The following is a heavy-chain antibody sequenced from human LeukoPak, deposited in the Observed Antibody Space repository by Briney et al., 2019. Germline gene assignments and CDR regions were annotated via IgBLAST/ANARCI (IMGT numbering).Heavy chain of an antibody. CDR3: ARDGRTPPWGLDY. D-gene: IGHD2-15*01. V-gene: IGHV1-46*01. CDR1: GYTFTSYY. CDR2: INPSGGST. Sequence: ASVKVSCKASGYTFTSYYMHWVRQAPGQGLEWMGIINPSGGSTSYAQKFQGGVTMTRDTSTSTVCMELSSLRSEDTAVYYCARDGRTPPWGLDYWGQGTLVTVSS. J-gene: IGHJ4*02.